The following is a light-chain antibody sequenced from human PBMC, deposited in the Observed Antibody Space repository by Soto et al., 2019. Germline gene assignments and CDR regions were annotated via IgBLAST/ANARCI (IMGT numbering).Light chain of an antibody. J-gene: IGKJ4*01. V-gene: IGKV3-11*01. CDR1: QGIGDT. CDR3: QQRSTWPPALT. CDR2: DAS. Sequence: VRMRSAGRLCGSPGAGATLSCRASQGIGDTLAWYQHKPGQTPRLLIYDASNRATGIPARFSGSGSGTDFTLTISSLEPEDFAVYYCQQRSTWPPALTFGGGTKV.